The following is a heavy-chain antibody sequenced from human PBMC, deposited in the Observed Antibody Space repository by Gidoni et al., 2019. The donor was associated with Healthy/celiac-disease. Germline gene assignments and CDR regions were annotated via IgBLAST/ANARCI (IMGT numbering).Heavy chain of an antibody. V-gene: IGHV3-48*03. CDR2: ISSSGSTI. CDR1: GFTFSSYE. D-gene: IGHD1-1*01. Sequence: EVQLVESGGGLVQPGGSLRLSCAASGFTFSSYEMKWVRQAPGTGLEWVSYISSSGSTIYYADSVKGRFTISRDNAKNSLYLQMNSLRAEDTAVYYCARDRDWTRPYYYYGMDVWGQGTTVTVSS. J-gene: IGHJ6*02. CDR3: ARDRDWTRPYYYYGMDV.